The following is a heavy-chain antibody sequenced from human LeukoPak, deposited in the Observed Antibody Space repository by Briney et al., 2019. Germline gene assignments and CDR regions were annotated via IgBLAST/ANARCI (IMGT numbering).Heavy chain of an antibody. CDR3: ARRSTMIVVVITSDYYYYYYMDV. Sequence: PSETLSLTCTVSGGSISSYYWSWIRQPAGKGLEWIGRIYTSGSTNYNPSLKSRVTMSVDTSKNQFSLKLSSVTAADTAEYYCARRSTMIVVVITSDYYYYYYMDVWGKGTTVTISS. V-gene: IGHV4-4*07. D-gene: IGHD3-22*01. J-gene: IGHJ6*03. CDR1: GGSISSYY. CDR2: IYTSGST.